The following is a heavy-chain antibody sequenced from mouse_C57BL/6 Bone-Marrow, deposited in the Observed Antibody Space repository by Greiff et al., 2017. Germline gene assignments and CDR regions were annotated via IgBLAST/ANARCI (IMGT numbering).Heavy chain of an antibody. Sequence: DVMLVESGGGLVQPGGSLKLSCAASGFTFSDYGMAWVRQAPRKGPEWVAFISNLAYSIYYAATVTGRFTISRENAKNTLYLEMSSLRSEDTAMYYCARQGLWYAMDYWGQGTSVTVSS. CDR3: ARQGLWYAMDY. J-gene: IGHJ4*01. V-gene: IGHV5-15*01. CDR1: GFTFSDYG. CDR2: ISNLAYSI. D-gene: IGHD1-1*02.